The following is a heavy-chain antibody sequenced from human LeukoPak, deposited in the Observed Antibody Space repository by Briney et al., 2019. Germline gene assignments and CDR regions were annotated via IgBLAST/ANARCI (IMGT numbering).Heavy chain of an antibody. CDR3: ARDLAHNSGYSEFDY. CDR1: GFTFSSYG. Sequence: GGSLRLSCAASGFTFSSYGMHWVRQAPGKGLEWVAVIWYDGSNKYYADSVKGRFTISRDNSKNTPYLQMNSLRAEDTAVYYCARDLAHNSGYSEFDYWGQGTLVTVSS. D-gene: IGHD3-22*01. V-gene: IGHV3-33*01. CDR2: IWYDGSNK. J-gene: IGHJ4*02.